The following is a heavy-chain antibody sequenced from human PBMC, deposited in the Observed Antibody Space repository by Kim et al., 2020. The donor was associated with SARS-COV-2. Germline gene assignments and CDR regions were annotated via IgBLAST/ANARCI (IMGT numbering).Heavy chain of an antibody. CDR3: AKDGYKYSSSWPNWFDP. D-gene: IGHD6-13*01. CDR1: GFTFDDYA. Sequence: GGSLRISCAASGFTFDDYAMHWVRQAPGKGLEWVSLISGDGGSTYYADSVKGRFTISRDNSKNSLYLQMNSLRTEDTALYYCAKDGYKYSSSWPNWFDPWGQGTLVTVSS. CDR2: ISGDGGST. J-gene: IGHJ5*02. V-gene: IGHV3-43*02.